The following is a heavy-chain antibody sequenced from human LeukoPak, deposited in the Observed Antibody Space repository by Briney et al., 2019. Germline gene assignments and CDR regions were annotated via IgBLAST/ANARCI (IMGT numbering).Heavy chain of an antibody. V-gene: IGHV3-11*01. CDR2: ITNSGSSR. Sequence: GGSLRLSCAASGFSFSDHYMAWVRQAPGRGLEWVSYITNSGSSRYYADSVRGRFTISRDNAKNSLYLQMNGLRVEDTAVYYCARDLAVAGFWGRGTLVTVSS. CDR3: ARDLAVAGF. J-gene: IGHJ4*02. D-gene: IGHD6-19*01. CDR1: GFSFSDHY.